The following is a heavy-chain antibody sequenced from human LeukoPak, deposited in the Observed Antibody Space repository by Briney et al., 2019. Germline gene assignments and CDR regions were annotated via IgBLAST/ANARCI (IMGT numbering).Heavy chain of an antibody. D-gene: IGHD2-15*01. CDR2: ISYSGST. CDR1: GGSISNYY. J-gene: IGHJ4*02. CDR3: ARTKLYCSGGSCYSSLDY. Sequence: SETLSLTCTVSGGSISNYYWSWIRQPPGKGLEWIGHISYSGSTISNPSLKSRVTISVDTSKNQFSLKLTSVTAADAALYCCARTKLYCSGGSCYSSLDYWGQGTLVTVSS. V-gene: IGHV4-59*01.